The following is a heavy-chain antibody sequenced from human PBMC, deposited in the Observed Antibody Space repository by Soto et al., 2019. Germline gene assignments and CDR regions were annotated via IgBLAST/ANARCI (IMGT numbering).Heavy chain of an antibody. CDR1: GYTFTSYG. Sequence: GASVKVSCKASGYTFTSYGISWVRQAPGQGLEWMGWISAYNCNTNYAQKLQGRVTMTTDTSTSAAFMELRSLRFYDTAVYYCARVRRSGYFYGDYWGQGTLVTVSS. J-gene: IGHJ4*02. V-gene: IGHV1-18*01. CDR3: ARVRRSGYFYGDY. D-gene: IGHD3-3*01. CDR2: ISAYNCNT.